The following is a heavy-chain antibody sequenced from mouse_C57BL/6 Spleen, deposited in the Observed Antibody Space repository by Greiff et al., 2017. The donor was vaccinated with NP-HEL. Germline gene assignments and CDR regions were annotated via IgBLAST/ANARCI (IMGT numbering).Heavy chain of an antibody. CDR1: GYTFTSYW. D-gene: IGHD2-1*01. CDR3: ARDYGKGGYFDV. J-gene: IGHJ1*03. Sequence: QVQLQQPGAELVRPGSSVKLSCKASGYTFTSYWMHWVKQRPIQGLEWIGNIDPSDSETHYNQKFKDKATLTVDKSSSTAYMQLSSLTSEDSAVYYCARDYGKGGYFDVWGTGTTVTVSS. V-gene: IGHV1-52*01. CDR2: IDPSDSET.